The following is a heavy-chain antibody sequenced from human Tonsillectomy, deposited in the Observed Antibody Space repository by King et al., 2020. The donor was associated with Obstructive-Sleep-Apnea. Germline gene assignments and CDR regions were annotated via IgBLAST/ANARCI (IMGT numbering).Heavy chain of an antibody. V-gene: IGHV4-4*02. CDR3: ARQLVLDAFDI. Sequence: VQLQESGPGLVKPLGTLSLTCAVSGGSISSSHGWSWVRQPPGKGLEWIVEIYHSGSPNYNPSLKSRVTISVYKTNNQFSLKLSSVTAADTAVYYCARQLVLDAFDIWGQGTMVTVSS. D-gene: IGHD6-13*01. CDR2: IYHSGSP. CDR1: GGSISSSHG. J-gene: IGHJ3*02.